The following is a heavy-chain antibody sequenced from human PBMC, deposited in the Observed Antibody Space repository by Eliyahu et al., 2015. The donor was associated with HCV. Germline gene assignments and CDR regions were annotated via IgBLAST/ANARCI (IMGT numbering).Heavy chain of an antibody. CDR3: AHRRSVPVAGTFFAH. CDR1: GXSXRTTGVG. Sequence: QITLKEYGPTLVKPTQTLTLTCTFPGXSXRTTGVGVGWIRQPPGKALEXLAIIYWNDDQYFSPSLKTRLTITQDTSKHQVVLTMTNMDPADTATYFCAHRRSVPVAGTFFAHWGQGTLVTVS. V-gene: IGHV2-5*01. D-gene: IGHD6-19*01. J-gene: IGHJ5*02. CDR2: IYWNDDQ.